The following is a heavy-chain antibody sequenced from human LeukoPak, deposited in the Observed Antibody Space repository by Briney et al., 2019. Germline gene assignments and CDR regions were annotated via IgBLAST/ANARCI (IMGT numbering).Heavy chain of an antibody. CDR2: INPSGGST. D-gene: IGHD6-25*01. CDR1: GGTFSSYA. CDR3: ASSPKGGYDFDY. V-gene: IGHV1-46*01. J-gene: IGHJ4*02. Sequence: ASVKVSCKASGGTFSSYAISWVRQAPGQGLEWMGIINPSGGSTSYAQKFQGRVTMTRDMSTSTVYMELSSLRSEDTAVYYCASSPKGGYDFDYWGQGTLVTVSS.